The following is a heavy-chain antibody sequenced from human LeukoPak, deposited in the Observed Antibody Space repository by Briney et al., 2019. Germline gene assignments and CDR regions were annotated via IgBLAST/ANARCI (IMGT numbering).Heavy chain of an antibody. Sequence: GSLRLSCVASGFTFSSYYMNWVRQAPGKGLEWVSSMSNSGTFIYTADSLKGRFTISRDNAKNSLYLQMNSLRAEDTAAYYCARAPAYCTGGNCYLFYFDFWGQGTLVTVSS. D-gene: IGHD2-15*01. CDR1: GFTFSSYY. CDR2: MSNSGTFI. V-gene: IGHV3-21*01. J-gene: IGHJ4*02. CDR3: ARAPAYCTGGNCYLFYFDF.